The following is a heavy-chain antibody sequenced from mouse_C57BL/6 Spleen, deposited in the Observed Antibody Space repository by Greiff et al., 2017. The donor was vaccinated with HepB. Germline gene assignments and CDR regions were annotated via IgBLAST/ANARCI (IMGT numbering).Heavy chain of an antibody. CDR2: IDPSDSYT. D-gene: IGHD1-1*01. CDR1: GYTFTSYW. J-gene: IGHJ3*01. V-gene: IGHV1-50*01. CDR3: ARNYYGSSYGAWFAY. Sequence: QVQLQQSGAELVKPGASVKLSCKASGYTFTSYWMQWVKQRPGQGLEWIGEIDPSDSYTNYNQKFKGKATLTVDTSSRTAYMQLSSLTSEDSAVYYCARNYYGSSYGAWFAYWGQGTLVTVSA.